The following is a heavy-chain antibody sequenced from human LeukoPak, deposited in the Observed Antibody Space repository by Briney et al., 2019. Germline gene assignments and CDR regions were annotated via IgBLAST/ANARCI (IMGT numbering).Heavy chain of an antibody. CDR1: GYSISSGHY. V-gene: IGHV4-38-2*02. J-gene: IGHJ6*03. Sequence: SETLSLTCTVSGYSISSGHYWGWIRHPPGKGLEWIGNIYHSGSTYYNPSLKSRVTISVDTSKNQFSLKLSSVTAADTAVYYCASPAMAFIDQGRYNYYYYMDVWGKGTTVTVSS. CDR2: IYHSGST. D-gene: IGHD5-18*01. CDR3: ASPAMAFIDQGRYNYYYYMDV.